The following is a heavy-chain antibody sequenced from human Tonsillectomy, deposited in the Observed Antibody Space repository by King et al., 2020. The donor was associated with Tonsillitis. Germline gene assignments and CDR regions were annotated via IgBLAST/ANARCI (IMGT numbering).Heavy chain of an antibody. Sequence: QLQESGSGLVKPSQTLSLTCAVSGGSISSGGYTWNWIRQPPGKGLEWIGYISHIGTTYYNPSLNSRVTISVDRSKNQFSLKLSSLTAADTAVYYCARDLGDRSGYYWFDPWGQGTLVTVSS. J-gene: IGHJ5*02. CDR2: ISHIGTT. D-gene: IGHD3-22*01. CDR1: GGSISSGGYT. CDR3: ARDLGDRSGYYWFDP. V-gene: IGHV4-30-2*01.